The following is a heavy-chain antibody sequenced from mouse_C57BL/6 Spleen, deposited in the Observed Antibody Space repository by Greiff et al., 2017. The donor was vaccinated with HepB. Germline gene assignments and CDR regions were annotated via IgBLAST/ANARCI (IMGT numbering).Heavy chain of an antibody. Sequence: VQRVESGPGLVQPSQSLSITCTVSGFSLTSYGVHWVRQSPGKGLEWLGVIWRGGSTDYNAAFMSRLSITKDNSKSQVFFKMNSLQADDTAIYYCAKGSGNYYAMDYWGQGTSVTVSS. CDR3: AKGSGNYYAMDY. CDR1: GFSLTSYG. CDR2: IWRGGST. D-gene: IGHD4-1*01. V-gene: IGHV2-5*01. J-gene: IGHJ4*01.